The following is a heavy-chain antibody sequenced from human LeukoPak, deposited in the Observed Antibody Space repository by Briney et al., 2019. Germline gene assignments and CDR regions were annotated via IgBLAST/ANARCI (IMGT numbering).Heavy chain of an antibody. CDR3: ARGAWNDDYGDYDLDY. D-gene: IGHD4-17*01. J-gene: IGHJ4*02. CDR2: INHRTNT. CDR1: GVSFSGYY. V-gene: IGHV4-34*01. Sequence: SETLSLTCAVYGVSFSGYYWSWIRQPPGKGLEWIGEINHRTNTNYNPSLKRRVTISVDTSKNQFSLKVRSATAADTAVYYCARGAWNDDYGDYDLDYWGQGALVTVSS.